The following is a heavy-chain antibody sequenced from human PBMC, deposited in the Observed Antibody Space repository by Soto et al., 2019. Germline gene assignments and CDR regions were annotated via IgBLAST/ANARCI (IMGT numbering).Heavy chain of an antibody. CDR3: AKDLVGFQC. V-gene: IGHV3-30*18. CDR2: ISYDGSNK. Sequence: QVQLVESGGGVVQPGRSLRLSCAASGFTFSSYGMHWVRQAPGKGLEWVAVISYDGSNKYYADSVKGRFTISRDNSKNTLYLQMNSLRAEDTAVYYCAKDLVGFQCWGQGTLVTVSS. J-gene: IGHJ4*02. CDR1: GFTFSSYG. D-gene: IGHD6-6*01.